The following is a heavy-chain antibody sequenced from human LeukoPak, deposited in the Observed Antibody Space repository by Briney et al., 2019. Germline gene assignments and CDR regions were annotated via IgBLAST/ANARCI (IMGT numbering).Heavy chain of an antibody. CDR1: VYSFTNYG. CDR2: ISASNGNT. D-gene: IGHD2-15*01. V-gene: IGHV1-18*01. J-gene: IGHJ4*02. CDR3: ARDRAVVVIAAPAY. Sequence: ASVKVSCKASVYSFTNYGVSWVRQAPGQGLEWMGWISASNGNTNYAQNLQGRITMTTDTSTNTAYMELRSLRSDDTAVYYCARDRAVVVIAAPAYWGQGTPVTVSS.